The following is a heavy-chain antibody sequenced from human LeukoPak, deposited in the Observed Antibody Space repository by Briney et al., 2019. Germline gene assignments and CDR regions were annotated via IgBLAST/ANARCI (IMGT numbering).Heavy chain of an antibody. CDR1: GYTFTSYD. V-gene: IGHV1-8*01. J-gene: IGHJ4*02. Sequence: GASVKVSCKASGYTFTSYDINWVRQATGQGLEWMGWMNPNSGNTGYAQKFQGRVTMTRNTSISTAYMELSSLRSEDTALYYCARISRCGGTSCFDYWGQGTVVTVSS. CDR3: ARISRCGGTSCFDY. CDR2: MNPNSGNT. D-gene: IGHD2-21*01.